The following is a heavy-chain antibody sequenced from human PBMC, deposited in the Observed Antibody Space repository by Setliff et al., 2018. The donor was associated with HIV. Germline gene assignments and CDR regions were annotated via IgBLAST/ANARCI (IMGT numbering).Heavy chain of an antibody. CDR3: ARGLGNFVPDLIGYSDY. J-gene: IGHJ4*02. Sequence: SVKVSCKASGGTFSSYAISWVRQAPGQGLEWMGGIIPILGPANYAQKFQGRVTITAGEYTTTSYMELRNLRSEDTAIYYCARGLGNFVPDLIGYSDYWGQGTLVTVSS. CDR2: IIPILGPA. D-gene: IGHD3-3*02. CDR1: GGTFSSYA. V-gene: IGHV1-69*13.